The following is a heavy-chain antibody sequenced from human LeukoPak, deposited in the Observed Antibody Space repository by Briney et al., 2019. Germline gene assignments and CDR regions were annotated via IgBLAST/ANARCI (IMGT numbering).Heavy chain of an antibody. V-gene: IGHV3-23*01. CDR2: IISGSGDST. CDR1: GFTLSNYA. J-gene: IGHJ1*01. D-gene: IGHD2-15*01. CDR3: ANEGYCSGASCKYFQH. Sequence: GGSLRLSCTASGFTLSNYAMTWVRQAPGKGLEWGSAIISGSGDSTYYADTMKGRFTISRDNSRNTLYLQMNSLRADDTAVYYCANEGYCSGASCKYFQHWGQGTLVTVSS.